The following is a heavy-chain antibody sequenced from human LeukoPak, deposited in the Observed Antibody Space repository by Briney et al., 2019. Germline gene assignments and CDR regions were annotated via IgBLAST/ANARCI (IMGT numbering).Heavy chain of an antibody. CDR2: INPNSGGT. V-gene: IGHV1-2*02. J-gene: IGHJ5*02. CDR1: GYTFTGYY. D-gene: IGHD3-3*02. CDR3: VREVGQSAFNWFDP. Sequence: ASVKVSCKASGYTFTGYYMHWVRQAPGQGLEWMGWINPNSGGTNYAQKFQGRVTMTRDTSISAAYMELSRLRSDDTAVYYCVREVGQSAFNWFDPWGQGTLVTVSS.